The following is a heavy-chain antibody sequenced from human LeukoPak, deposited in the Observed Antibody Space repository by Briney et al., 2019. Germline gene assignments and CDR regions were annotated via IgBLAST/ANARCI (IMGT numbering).Heavy chain of an antibody. CDR3: AMSHSLGGSQQLPALDY. CDR1: GYTFTGYY. D-gene: IGHD6-13*01. V-gene: IGHV1-2*02. J-gene: IGHJ4*02. Sequence: ASVKVSCKASGYTFTGYYLHWVRQAPGQGLEWMGWINPNSGGTYYSQKLQGRVTMTRDTSISTAYMEVSRLRSDDTAVYYCAMSHSLGGSQQLPALDYWGQGTLVTVSS. CDR2: INPNSGGT.